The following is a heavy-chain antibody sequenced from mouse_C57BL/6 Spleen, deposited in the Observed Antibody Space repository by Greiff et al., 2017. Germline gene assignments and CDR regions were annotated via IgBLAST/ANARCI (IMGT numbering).Heavy chain of an antibody. V-gene: IGHV1-52*01. D-gene: IGHD1-1*01. Sequence: QVQLQQPGAELVRPGSSVKLSCKASGYTFTSYWMHWVKQRPIQGLEWIGNIDPSDSETHYNQKFKDKATLTVDKSSSTAYMQLSSLTSEDSAVYYGAREGDYYGSSRYFDVWGTGTTVTVSS. CDR2: IDPSDSET. J-gene: IGHJ1*03. CDR3: AREGDYYGSSRYFDV. CDR1: GYTFTSYW.